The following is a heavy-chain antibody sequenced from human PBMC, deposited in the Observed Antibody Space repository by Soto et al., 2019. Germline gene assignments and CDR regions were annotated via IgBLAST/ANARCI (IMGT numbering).Heavy chain of an antibody. V-gene: IGHV3-15*07. CDR1: GFTFSNAW. CDR3: TTDSSGWARYYYYYGMDV. D-gene: IGHD6-19*01. J-gene: IGHJ6*02. CDR2: IKSKTGGGTT. Sequence: GGSLRLSCAASGFTFSNAWMNWVRQAPGKGLEWVGRIKSKTGGGTTDYAAPVKGRFTISTDHSKNTLYLQMNSLKTEDTAVYYCTTDSSGWARYYYYYGMDVWGQGTTVTVSS.